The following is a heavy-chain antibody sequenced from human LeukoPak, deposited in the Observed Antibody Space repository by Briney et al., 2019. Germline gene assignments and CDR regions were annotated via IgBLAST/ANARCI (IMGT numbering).Heavy chain of an antibody. V-gene: IGHV3-64*01. D-gene: IGHD1-26*01. CDR1: GFTFSSYA. Sequence: GRSLRLSCVASGFTFSSYAMHWVRQAPGKGLEYVSAISSNGGSTYYANSVKGRFTISRDNSKNTLYLQMGSLRAEDMAVYYCARGNSGSYDYWGQGTLVTVSS. J-gene: IGHJ4*02. CDR3: ARGNSGSYDY. CDR2: ISSNGGST.